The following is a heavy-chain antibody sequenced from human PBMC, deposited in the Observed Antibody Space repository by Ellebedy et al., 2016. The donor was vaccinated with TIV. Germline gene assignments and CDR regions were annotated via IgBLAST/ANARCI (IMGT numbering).Heavy chain of an antibody. V-gene: IGHV3-7*01. D-gene: IGHD3-10*01. Sequence: GESLKISXAASGFTFSGYWMSWVRQAPGKGLEWVANINQDGSERNYVDSVKGRFAISRDNAKNSLYLQMNSLRVEDTAVYCCARDHVMGSYWGQGTLVSVSS. CDR2: INQDGSER. CDR3: ARDHVMGSY. CDR1: GFTFSGYW. J-gene: IGHJ4*02.